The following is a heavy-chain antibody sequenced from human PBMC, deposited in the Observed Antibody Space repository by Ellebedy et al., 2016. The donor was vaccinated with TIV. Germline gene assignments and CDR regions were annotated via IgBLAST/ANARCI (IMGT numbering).Heavy chain of an antibody. CDR3: AKDMDSSSWYGVDY. CDR2: ISGSGGST. J-gene: IGHJ4*02. Sequence: GESLKISXAASGFTFSSYAMSWVRQAPGKGLEWVSAISGSGGSTYYADSVKGRFTISRDNSKNTLYLQMNSLRAKDTAVYYCAKDMDSSSWYGVDYWGQGTLVTVSS. D-gene: IGHD6-13*01. CDR1: GFTFSSYA. V-gene: IGHV3-23*01.